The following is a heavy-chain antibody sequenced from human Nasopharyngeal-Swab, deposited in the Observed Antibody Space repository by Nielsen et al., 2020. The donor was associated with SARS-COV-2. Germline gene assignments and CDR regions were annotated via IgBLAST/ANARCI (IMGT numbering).Heavy chain of an antibody. Sequence: ASVKVSCKASGYTFTSYGISWVRQAPGQGLEWMGWISAYNGNTNYAQKLQGRVTMTTDTSTSTAYMELRSLRSDDTAVYYCARDRIVVVPAAIPHAESCYYYGMDVWGQGTTVTVSS. CDR3: ARDRIVVVPAAIPHAESCYYYGMDV. J-gene: IGHJ6*02. V-gene: IGHV1-18*01. D-gene: IGHD2-2*01. CDR2: ISAYNGNT. CDR1: GYTFTSYG.